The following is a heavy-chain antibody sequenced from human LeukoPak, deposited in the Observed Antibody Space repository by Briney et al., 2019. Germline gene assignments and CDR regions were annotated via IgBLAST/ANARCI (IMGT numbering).Heavy chain of an antibody. CDR1: GGSISSSSYY. V-gene: IGHV4-39*07. CDR3: AEEAEETTTVTTHKRFDP. J-gene: IGHJ5*02. D-gene: IGHD4-17*01. Sequence: SETLSLTCTVSGGSISSSSYYWGWIRQPPGKGLEWIGSIYYSGSTYYNPSLKSRVTISVDTSKNQFSLKLSSVTAADTAVYYCAEEAEETTTVTTHKRFDPWGQGTLVTVSS. CDR2: IYYSGST.